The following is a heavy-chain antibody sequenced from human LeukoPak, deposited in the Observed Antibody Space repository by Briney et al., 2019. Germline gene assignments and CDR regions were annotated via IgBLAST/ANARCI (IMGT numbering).Heavy chain of an antibody. CDR1: GFSLSTGGMC. J-gene: IGHJ6*02. V-gene: IGHV2-70*11. CDR2: IDWDDDK. CDR3: ARTRTVRATMIVDPDGMDV. D-gene: IGHD3-22*01. Sequence: SGPALVKPTQTLTLTCTFSGFSLSTGGMCVSWIRQPPGKALEWLARIDWDDDKYYNISLKTRLTISKDTSKNQVVLTMTNMDPVDTATYYCARTRTVRATMIVDPDGMDVWGQGTTVTVSS.